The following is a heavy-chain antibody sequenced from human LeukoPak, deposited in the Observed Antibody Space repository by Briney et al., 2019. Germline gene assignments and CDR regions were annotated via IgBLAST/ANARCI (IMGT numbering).Heavy chain of an antibody. Sequence: SETLSLTCTVSGGSISSHYWNWIRQPPGKGLEWIGYIYYSGSTNYNPSLKSRVTISVDTSKNQFSLKLSSVTAADAAVYYCARETTVVTPGRSDVFDIWGQGTMVTVSS. CDR1: GGSISSHY. J-gene: IGHJ3*02. V-gene: IGHV4-59*11. CDR3: ARETTVVTPGRSDVFDI. D-gene: IGHD4-23*01. CDR2: IYYSGST.